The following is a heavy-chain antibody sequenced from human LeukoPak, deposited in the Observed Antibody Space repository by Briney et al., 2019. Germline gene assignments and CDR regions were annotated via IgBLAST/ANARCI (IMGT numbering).Heavy chain of an antibody. Sequence: PGGSLRLSCAASGFTFSSYAMSWVRQAPGKGLEWVSAISSSGGSTYYADSVRGRFTISRDNSKNTLYLQMNSLRAEDTAVYYCAKDEGVIAAALYHYYGMDVWGQGTTVTVSS. J-gene: IGHJ6*02. D-gene: IGHD6-13*01. V-gene: IGHV3-23*01. CDR2: ISSSGGST. CDR3: AKDEGVIAAALYHYYGMDV. CDR1: GFTFSSYA.